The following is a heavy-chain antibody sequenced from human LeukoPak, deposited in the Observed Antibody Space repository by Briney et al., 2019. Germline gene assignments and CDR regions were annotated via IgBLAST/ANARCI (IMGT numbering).Heavy chain of an antibody. Sequence: PSETLSLTCAVSGGSISSSNWWSWVRQPPGKGLEWIGEIYHSGSTNYNPSLKSRVTISVDKSKNQFSLKLSSVTAADTAVYYCARDRADYDFWSVPDYWGQGTLVTVSS. J-gene: IGHJ4*02. CDR3: ARDRADYDFWSVPDY. D-gene: IGHD3-3*01. CDR1: GGSISSSNW. V-gene: IGHV4-4*02. CDR2: IYHSGST.